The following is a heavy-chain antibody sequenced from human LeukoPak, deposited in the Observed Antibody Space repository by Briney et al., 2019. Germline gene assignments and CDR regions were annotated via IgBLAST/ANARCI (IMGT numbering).Heavy chain of an antibody. Sequence: PSGTLSLTCAVSGGSISSSWWSWIRQPPGKGLEWIGEINHSGSTNYNPSLKSRVTISVDTSKNQFSLKLSSVTAADTAVYYCARHNRSSSWLLPWFDPWGQGTLVTVSS. CDR1: GGSISSSW. CDR2: INHSGST. D-gene: IGHD6-13*01. CDR3: ARHNRSSSWLLPWFDP. V-gene: IGHV4-4*02. J-gene: IGHJ5*02.